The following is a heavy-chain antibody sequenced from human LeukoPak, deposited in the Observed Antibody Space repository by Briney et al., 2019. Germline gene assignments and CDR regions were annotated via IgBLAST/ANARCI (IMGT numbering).Heavy chain of an antibody. V-gene: IGHV3-23*01. CDR1: GFTFSTYA. Sequence: PGGSLRLSCAASGFTFSTYAMSWVRQAPGKGLEWVSAISGSGGSTYYADSVKGRFTISRDNSKNTLFLQMNSLRAEDTAVYYCAKDSYGDYEGLRYGMDVWGQGTTVTVSS. CDR2: ISGSGGST. D-gene: IGHD4-17*01. J-gene: IGHJ6*02. CDR3: AKDSYGDYEGLRYGMDV.